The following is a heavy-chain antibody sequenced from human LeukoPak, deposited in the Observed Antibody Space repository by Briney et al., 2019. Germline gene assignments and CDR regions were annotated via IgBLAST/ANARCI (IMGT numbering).Heavy chain of an antibody. J-gene: IGHJ5*02. CDR1: GGTFSSYA. Sequence: GASVKVSCKASGGTFSSYAISWVRQAPGQGLEWMGGIIPIFGTANYAQKFQGRVTITTDESTSTAYMELSSLRSEDTAVYYCARGAAAAGTTFDPWGQGTLVTVSS. CDR2: IIPIFGTA. D-gene: IGHD6-13*01. V-gene: IGHV1-69*05. CDR3: ARGAAAAGTTFDP.